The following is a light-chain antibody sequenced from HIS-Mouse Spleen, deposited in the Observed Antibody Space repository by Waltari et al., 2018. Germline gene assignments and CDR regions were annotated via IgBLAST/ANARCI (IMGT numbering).Light chain of an antibody. CDR2: DVS. V-gene: IGLV2-11*01. Sequence: QSALTQPRSVSGSPGQSVTISCTGTSSDVVGYNYVSWYQQHPGQAPKLMIYDVSKRPSGVPDRFSGSKSGNTASLTISGLQAEDEADYYCCSYAGSYTGVFGTGTKVTVL. J-gene: IGLJ1*01. CDR1: SSDVVGYNY. CDR3: CSYAGSYTGV.